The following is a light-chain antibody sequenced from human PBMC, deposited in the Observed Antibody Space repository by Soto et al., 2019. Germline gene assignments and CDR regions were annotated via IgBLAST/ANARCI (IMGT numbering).Light chain of an antibody. CDR3: QQYSRSPET. V-gene: IGKV3-20*01. Sequence: EIVLTQSPGTLSLSPGERATLSCRASQSVGSSYLAWYQQKPGQAPRLLIYGVSSRATGIPDRFSGSGSGTDVTLTISRLEPEDFAVYYCQQYSRSPETFGQGTKLEIK. CDR1: QSVGSSY. J-gene: IGKJ2*01. CDR2: GVS.